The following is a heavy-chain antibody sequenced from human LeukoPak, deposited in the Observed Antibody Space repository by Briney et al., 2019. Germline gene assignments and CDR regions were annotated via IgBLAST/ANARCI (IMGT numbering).Heavy chain of an antibody. J-gene: IGHJ4*02. CDR3: ARDPASGGFDS. CDR2: ISSSSSDTI. D-gene: IGHD2-15*01. Sequence: GGSLRLSCAASGFTFSDYYMSWIRQAPGKGLEWVSYISSSSSDTIYYADSVKGRFTISRDNAKRSLYLQMNSLRDEDTAVYYCARDPASGGFDSWGQGILVTVSS. V-gene: IGHV3-11*04. CDR1: GFTFSDYY.